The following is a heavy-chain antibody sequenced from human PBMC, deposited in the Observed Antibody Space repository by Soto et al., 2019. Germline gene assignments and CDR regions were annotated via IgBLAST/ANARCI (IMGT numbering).Heavy chain of an antibody. Sequence: PXETLSLTCAVAGCSISSGGYSWSWIRQPPGKGLEWIGYIYHSGSTYYNPSLKSRVTISVDRSKNQFSLKLSSVTAADTAVYYCARAHDYGDSSWFDHWGQGTLVTVSS. J-gene: IGHJ5*02. D-gene: IGHD4-17*01. CDR2: IYHSGST. V-gene: IGHV4-30-2*01. CDR1: GCSISSGGYS. CDR3: ARAHDYGDSSWFDH.